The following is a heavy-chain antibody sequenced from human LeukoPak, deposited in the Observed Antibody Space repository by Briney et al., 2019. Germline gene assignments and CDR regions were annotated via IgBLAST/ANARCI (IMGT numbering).Heavy chain of an antibody. CDR3: ARSVYYYYGMDV. CDR2: INHSGST. CDR1: GGPFSGYY. Sequence: SETLSLTCAVYGGPFSGYYWSWIRQPPGKGLEWIGEINHSGSTNYNPSLKSRVTISVDTSKNQFSLKLSSVTAADTAVYYCARSVYYYYGMDVWGQGTTVTVSS. V-gene: IGHV4-34*01. J-gene: IGHJ6*02.